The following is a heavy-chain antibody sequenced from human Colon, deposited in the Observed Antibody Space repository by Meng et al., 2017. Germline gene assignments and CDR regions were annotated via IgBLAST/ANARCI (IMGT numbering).Heavy chain of an antibody. D-gene: IGHD4-17*01. Sequence: GPGRVKTSLTRSLPCTVSVGSIRCGDYYCSLIRQPPGNGLEWIGYIYYSGSTYYNPSLKSRVTISVDTSKNQFSLKLSSGTAAYTAVYYCARGPTTYFDYWGQGTLVTVSS. V-gene: IGHV4-30-4*01. CDR3: ARGPTTYFDY. CDR1: VGSIRCGDYY. CDR2: IYYSGST. J-gene: IGHJ4*02.